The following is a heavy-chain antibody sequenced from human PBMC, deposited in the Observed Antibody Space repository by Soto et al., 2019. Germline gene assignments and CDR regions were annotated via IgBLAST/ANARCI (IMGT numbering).Heavy chain of an antibody. V-gene: IGHV4-34*01. D-gene: IGHD1-1*01. J-gene: IGHJ4*02. Sequence: SETLSLTCAVYGGSFSGYYWSWIRQPPGKGLEWIGEINHSGSTNYNPSLKSRVTISVDTSKNQFSLKLSSVTAADTAVYYCARAGELEDFDYWGQGTLVTVS. CDR3: ARAGELEDFDY. CDR1: GGSFSGYY. CDR2: INHSGST.